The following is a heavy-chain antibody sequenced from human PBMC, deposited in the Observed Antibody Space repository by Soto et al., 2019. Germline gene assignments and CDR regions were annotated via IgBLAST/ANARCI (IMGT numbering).Heavy chain of an antibody. CDR3: AKAGGNHFDYGMDV. CDR1: GFTFSSYA. D-gene: IGHD2-15*01. CDR2: ISGSGGST. V-gene: IGHV3-23*01. J-gene: IGHJ6*02. Sequence: EVQLLESGGGLVQPGGSLRLSCAASGFTFSSYAMSWVRQAPGKGLEWVSAISGSGGSTYYADSVKGRFTISRDNSKNALYLQMNSLRAEDTAVYYCAKAGGNHFDYGMDVWGQGTTVTVSS.